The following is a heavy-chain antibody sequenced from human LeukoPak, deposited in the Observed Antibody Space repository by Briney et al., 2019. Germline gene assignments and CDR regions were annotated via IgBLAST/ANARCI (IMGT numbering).Heavy chain of an antibody. Sequence: SETLSPTCPLSGRSVTMRTYYWSWIRQPPGSGLEWIGYIYYSGNTNYNPSLQSRVTISVDTSKNQLSLKLSSVTAADTAVYYCARDRYHYDSSGYYFDHWGQGTLVTVSS. CDR1: GRSVTMRTYY. CDR2: IYYSGNT. CDR3: ARDRYHYDSSGYYFDH. D-gene: IGHD3-22*01. V-gene: IGHV4-61*01. J-gene: IGHJ4*02.